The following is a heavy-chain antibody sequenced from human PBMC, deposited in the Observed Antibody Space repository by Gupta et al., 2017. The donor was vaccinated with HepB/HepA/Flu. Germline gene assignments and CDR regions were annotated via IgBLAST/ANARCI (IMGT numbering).Heavy chain of an antibody. CDR3: ARDFRGSYYIDY. CDR1: GFTFSSDW. Sequence: EVQLVESGGGLVQPGGSLRRSCAASGFTFSSDWMRWVRQAPGKGLEWVANIKQDGSEKYYVDSVKGRFTISRDNAKNSLYLQMNSLRAEDTAVYYCARDFRGSYYIDYWGQGTLVTVSS. J-gene: IGHJ4*02. V-gene: IGHV3-7*01. CDR2: IKQDGSEK. D-gene: IGHD1-26*01.